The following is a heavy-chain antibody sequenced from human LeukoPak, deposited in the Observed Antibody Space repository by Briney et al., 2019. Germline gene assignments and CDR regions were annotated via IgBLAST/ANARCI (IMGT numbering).Heavy chain of an antibody. CDR3: ARVYYYDSSGQGFDFDY. CDR2: ISSSSSYI. CDR1: GFTFSSYS. J-gene: IGHJ4*02. D-gene: IGHD3-22*01. V-gene: IGHV3-21*01. Sequence: PGGSLRLSCAASGFTFSSYSMNWVRQAPGKGLEWVSSISSSSSYIYYADSVQGRFTISRDNAKNSLYLQMNSLRAEDTAVYYCARVYYYDSSGQGFDFDYWGQGTLVTVSS.